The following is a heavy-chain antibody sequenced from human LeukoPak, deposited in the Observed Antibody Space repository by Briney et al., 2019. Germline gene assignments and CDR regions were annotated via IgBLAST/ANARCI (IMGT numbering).Heavy chain of an antibody. CDR3: ARDRSIAVAGHAFDI. V-gene: IGHV4-59*01. J-gene: IGHJ3*02. CDR2: IYYSGST. D-gene: IGHD6-19*01. CDR1: GGSIRSYY. Sequence: SETLSLTCTVSGGSIRSYYWSWIRQPPGKGLEWIGYIYYSGSTNYNPSLKSRVTISVDTSRNQFSLKLSSVSAADTAVYYCARDRSIAVAGHAFDIWGQGTMVTVSS.